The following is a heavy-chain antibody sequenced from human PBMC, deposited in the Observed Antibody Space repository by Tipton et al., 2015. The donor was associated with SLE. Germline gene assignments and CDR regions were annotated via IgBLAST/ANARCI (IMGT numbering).Heavy chain of an antibody. CDR2: IYHSGST. V-gene: IGHV4-38-2*02. CDR3: ARVGYYGSGKTWDMDV. CDR1: GVSISTYY. J-gene: IGHJ6*03. Sequence: GLVKPSETLSLTCTVSGVSISTYYWGWIRQPPGKGLEWIGSIYHSGSTYYNPSLKSRVTISVDMSKNQFYLNLTSVTAADTAMYYCARVGYYGSGKTWDMDVWGKGTTVTVS. D-gene: IGHD3-10*01.